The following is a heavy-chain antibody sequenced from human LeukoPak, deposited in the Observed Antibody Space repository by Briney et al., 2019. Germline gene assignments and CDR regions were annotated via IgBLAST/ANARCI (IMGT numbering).Heavy chain of an antibody. CDR3: ATVVNTYNWNWFDP. V-gene: IGHV1-24*01. CDR2: FDPEDGET. Sequence: GASVKVSCKVSGYTLTELSMHWVRQAPGKGLEWVGGFDPEDGETIYAQKFQGRVTMTEDTSTDTAYMELSSLRSEDTAVYYCATVVNTYNWNWFDPWGQGTLVTVSS. J-gene: IGHJ5*02. D-gene: IGHD1-20*01. CDR1: GYTLTELS.